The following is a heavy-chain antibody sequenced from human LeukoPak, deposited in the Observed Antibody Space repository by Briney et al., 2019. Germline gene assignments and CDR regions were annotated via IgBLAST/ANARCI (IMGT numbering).Heavy chain of an antibody. CDR1: GYTLTSYY. CDR3: ARVRQQLVDY. CDR2: INPSGGST. Sequence: ASVKVSYKASGYTLTSYYMHWVRQAPGQGLEWMGVINPSGGSTSYAQNFQGRVTMTRDTSTSTVYMELSSLRSEDTAVYYCARVRQQLVDYWGQGTLVTVSS. V-gene: IGHV1-46*01. J-gene: IGHJ4*02. D-gene: IGHD6-13*01.